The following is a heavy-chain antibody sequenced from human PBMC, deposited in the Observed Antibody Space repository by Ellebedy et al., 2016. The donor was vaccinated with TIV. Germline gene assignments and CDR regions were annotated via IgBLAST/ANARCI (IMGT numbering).Heavy chain of an antibody. V-gene: IGHV3-23*01. J-gene: IGHJ4*02. CDR3: ARAPPILIMLVVADY. Sequence: SVMGRFTISRDNSKNTLYLQMSGPGAEDTAVYYCARAPPILIMLVVADYWGQGTLVTVSS. D-gene: IGHD3-22*01.